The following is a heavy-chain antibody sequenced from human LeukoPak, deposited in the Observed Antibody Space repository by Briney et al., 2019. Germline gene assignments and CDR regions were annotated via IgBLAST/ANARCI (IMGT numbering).Heavy chain of an antibody. V-gene: IGHV3-66*01. CDR2: IYSGGST. Sequence: GGSLRLSCAASGFTVSSNYMSWVRQAPGKGLEWVSVIYSGGSTYYADSVKGRFTISRDNSKNTLYLQMNSLRAEDTAVYYCARDYRMEVVAATQTYYYYYYGMDVWGQGITVTVSS. CDR3: ARDYRMEVVAATQTYYYYYYGMDV. J-gene: IGHJ6*02. CDR1: GFTVSSNY. D-gene: IGHD2-15*01.